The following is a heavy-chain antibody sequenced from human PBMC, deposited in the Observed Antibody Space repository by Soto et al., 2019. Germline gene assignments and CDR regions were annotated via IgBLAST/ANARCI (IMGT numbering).Heavy chain of an antibody. CDR3: ATGGVMRITMIVVVPDAFDI. CDR1: GYTLTELS. CDR2: FDPEDGET. V-gene: IGHV1-24*01. J-gene: IGHJ3*02. Sequence: ASVKVSCKVSGYTLTELSMHWVRQAPGKGLEWKGGFDPEDGETIYAQKFQGRVTMTEDTSTDTAYLELSSLRSEDTAVYYCATGGVMRITMIVVVPDAFDIWGQGTMVTVSS. D-gene: IGHD3-22*01.